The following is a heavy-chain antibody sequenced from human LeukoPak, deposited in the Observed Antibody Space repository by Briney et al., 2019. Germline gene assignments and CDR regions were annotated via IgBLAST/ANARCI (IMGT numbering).Heavy chain of an antibody. D-gene: IGHD6-13*01. J-gene: IGHJ4*02. CDR2: ISFGGGHI. Sequence: GGSLRLSCVASRFTFSSYSMTWVRRAPGTGLEWVSSISFGGGHIFYTDSVKGRFTIFRDDSKNSLYLEMNSLRAEDTAVYYCARAQFIAAAGDWGQGTLVTVSS. CDR1: RFTFSSYS. V-gene: IGHV3-21*01. CDR3: ARAQFIAAAGD.